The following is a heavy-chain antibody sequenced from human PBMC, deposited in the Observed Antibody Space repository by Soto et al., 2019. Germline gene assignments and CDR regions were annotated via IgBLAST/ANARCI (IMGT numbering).Heavy chain of an antibody. CDR1: GGSVSSGSYY. CDR2: IYYSGST. D-gene: IGHD4-17*01. CDR3: ARDSDGDYDALDY. Sequence: QVQLQESGPGLVKPSETLSLTCTVSGGSVSSGSYYWSWIRQPPGKGLEWIGYIYYSGSTNYNPSPKSRVXKSXDXYKNQFSLKLSSVTAADTAVYYCARDSDGDYDALDYWGQGTLVTVSS. J-gene: IGHJ4*02. V-gene: IGHV4-61*01.